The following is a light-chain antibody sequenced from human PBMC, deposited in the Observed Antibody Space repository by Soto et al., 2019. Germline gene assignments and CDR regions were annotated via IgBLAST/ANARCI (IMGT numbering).Light chain of an antibody. Sequence: ESMLTQSPGTLSLSPGERATLSCRASQSVSTRYLAWYQQKPGQAPRLLIYGASIRAAGIPDRFSGSGSGTDFTLTISRLEPEDFAGYYCHQFGSSPLPFTFGQGTKLEI. CDR2: GAS. CDR1: QSVSTRY. V-gene: IGKV3-20*01. CDR3: HQFGSSPLPFT. J-gene: IGKJ2*01.